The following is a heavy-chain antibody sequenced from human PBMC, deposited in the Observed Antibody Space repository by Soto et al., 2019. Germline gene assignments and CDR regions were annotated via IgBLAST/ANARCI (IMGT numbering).Heavy chain of an antibody. J-gene: IGHJ5*02. V-gene: IGHV1-69*04. CDR3: AGDPDSHYNDSHASSYP. D-gene: IGHD3-22*01. CDR1: GYTFTGYY. CDR2: IIPIIGII. Sequence: SVKVSCKASGYTFTGYYMHWVRQAPGQGLEWMGRIIPIIGIINYAQKFQGRVTITADKFTGTAYMELTRLRSDDTAVYYCAGDPDSHYNDSHASSYPWGQGTLVTVSS.